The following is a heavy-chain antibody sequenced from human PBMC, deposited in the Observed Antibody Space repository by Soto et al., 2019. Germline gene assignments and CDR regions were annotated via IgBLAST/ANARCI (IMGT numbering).Heavy chain of an antibody. CDR1: GYTFISYA. J-gene: IGHJ4*02. Sequence: QVQLVQSGAEEKKPGASVKVSCKASGYTFISYAMHLVRQAPGQSLEWMGWINPGNGDTKYSQTLQGRVTLTRDTSASTAYMELTSLSSDDTAVYYCAAGGGGSRYWGQGTLVTVSS. V-gene: IGHV1-3*05. CDR3: AAGGGGSRY. D-gene: IGHD2-15*01. CDR2: INPGNGDT.